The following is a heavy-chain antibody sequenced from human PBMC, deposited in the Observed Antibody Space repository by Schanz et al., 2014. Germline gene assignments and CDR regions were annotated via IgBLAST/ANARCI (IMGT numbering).Heavy chain of an antibody. CDR3: ARDRRNADLDY. D-gene: IGHD1-1*01. V-gene: IGHV3-23*04. CDR2: ISGRDGST. CDR1: GFTFSNYW. Sequence: EVQLVQSGGGLVQPGGSLRLSCAASGFTFSNYWMHWVRQAPGKGLVWVSAISGRDGSTYYADSVRGRFTISRDNSKNTLYLEMNSLRAEDTALYYCARDRRNADLDYWGQGTLVTVSS. J-gene: IGHJ4*02.